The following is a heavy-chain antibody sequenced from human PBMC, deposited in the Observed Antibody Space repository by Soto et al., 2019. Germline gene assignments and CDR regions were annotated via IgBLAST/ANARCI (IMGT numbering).Heavy chain of an antibody. CDR1: GYTFTSSY. J-gene: IGHJ6*02. CDR2: INPSGGST. CDR3: ARDRGRITFFGVVISYYYGMDV. V-gene: IGHV1-46*01. D-gene: IGHD3-3*01. Sequence: GASVKVSCKASGYTFTSSYMHWVRQAPGQGLEWMGIINPSGGSTSYAQKFQGRVAMTRDTSTSTVYMELSSLRSEDTAVYYCARDRGRITFFGVVISYYYGMDVWGQGTTVTVSS.